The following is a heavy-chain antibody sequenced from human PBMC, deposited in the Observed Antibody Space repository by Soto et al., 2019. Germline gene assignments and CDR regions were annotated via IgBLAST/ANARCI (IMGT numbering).Heavy chain of an antibody. J-gene: IGHJ4*02. CDR3: ARSITSSSGWVFDY. CDR1: GYTFTGYY. V-gene: IGHV1-2*04. CDR2: INPNSGGT. D-gene: IGHD6-19*01. Sequence: ASVKVSCKASGYTFTGYYMHWVRQAPGQGLEWMGWINPNSGGTNYAQKFQGWVTMTRDTSISTAYMELSRLRSDDTAVYYCARSITSSSGWVFDYWGQGTLVTVSS.